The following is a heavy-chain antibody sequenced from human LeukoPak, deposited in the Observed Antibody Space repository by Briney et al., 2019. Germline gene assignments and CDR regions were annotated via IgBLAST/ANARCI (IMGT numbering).Heavy chain of an antibody. CDR2: VDGGGGGT. Sequence: GGSLRLSCAASGFTLSSYAMTWVRQAPGRGLEWASSVDGGGGGTYYADSVKGRFTISRDNSKDTLYLQMNGLRAEDTAVYFCAKQSAGSAAWFSLHYDFWGQGTLVTVSS. CDR1: GFTLSSYA. V-gene: IGHV3-23*01. D-gene: IGHD3-10*01. J-gene: IGHJ4*02. CDR3: AKQSAGSAAWFSLHYDF.